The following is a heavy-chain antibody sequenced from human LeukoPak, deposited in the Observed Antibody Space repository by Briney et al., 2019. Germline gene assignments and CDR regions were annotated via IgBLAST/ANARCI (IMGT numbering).Heavy chain of an antibody. CDR2: IRSKDNSYET. D-gene: IGHD4-23*01. CDR3: TRHEGDGGNSFDY. V-gene: IGHV3-73*01. J-gene: IGHJ4*02. CDR1: GFTFSGSA. Sequence: PGGSLKLSCAASGFTFSGSAMHWVRQASGKGLEWVGRIRSKDNSYETAYSASMKGRFTISRDDSKNTAYLQMNGLKTEDTAVYYCTRHEGDGGNSFDYWGQGTLVTVSS.